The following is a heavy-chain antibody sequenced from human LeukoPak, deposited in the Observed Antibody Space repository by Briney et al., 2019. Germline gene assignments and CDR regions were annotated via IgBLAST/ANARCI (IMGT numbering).Heavy chain of an antibody. V-gene: IGHV3-74*01. CDR2: INSDGSNT. CDR1: GFTFSSYW. CDR3: TRTWNFDY. Sequence: GGSLRLSCAASGFTFSSYWMHWVRQAPGKGLVWVSRINSDGSNTGYADSVKGRFTVSRDNAKNTLYLQMNGLRAEDTAVYYCTRTWNFDYWGQGTLVTVSS. D-gene: IGHD1-1*01. J-gene: IGHJ4*02.